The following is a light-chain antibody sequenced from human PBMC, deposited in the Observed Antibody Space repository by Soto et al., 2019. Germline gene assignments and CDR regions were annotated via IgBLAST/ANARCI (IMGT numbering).Light chain of an antibody. CDR3: CSYALSSTYV. Sequence: QSVLTQPASVSGSPGQSITISCTGTTSDVGKYNLVSWYQHHPGKAPKLLIFEFTQRPSGVSNRFSGSKSGNTASLTITGLQAEDEADYYCCSYALSSTYVFGTGTKLTVL. V-gene: IGLV2-23*02. J-gene: IGLJ1*01. CDR2: EFT. CDR1: TSDVGKYNL.